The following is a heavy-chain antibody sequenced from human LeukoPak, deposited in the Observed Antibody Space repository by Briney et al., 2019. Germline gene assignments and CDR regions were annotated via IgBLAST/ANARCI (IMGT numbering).Heavy chain of an antibody. J-gene: IGHJ3*01. V-gene: IGHV3-21*01. CDR1: GFTFSTYT. D-gene: IGHD3/OR15-3a*01. Sequence: GSLRLSCAASGFTFSTYTLNWDRQAPGKGLEWVSSISSGSRYIYYADSVKGRFTISRDDAKNPLYLQMDSLRAEDTAVYHCARQGLDAFDLWGQGTMVTVSS. CDR2: ISSGSRYI. CDR3: ARQGLDAFDL.